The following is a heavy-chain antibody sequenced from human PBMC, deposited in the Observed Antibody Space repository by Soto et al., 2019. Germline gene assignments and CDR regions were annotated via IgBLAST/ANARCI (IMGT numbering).Heavy chain of an antibody. Sequence: GGSLRLSCAASGFTFSSYAMSWVRQAPGKGLEWVSAISGSGGSTYYADSVKGRFTISRDNSKNTLYLQMNSLRAEDTAVYYCAKDQRYSSSWYGYPYYYGMDVWGQGTTVTVSS. CDR3: AKDQRYSSSWYGYPYYYGMDV. V-gene: IGHV3-23*01. D-gene: IGHD6-13*01. J-gene: IGHJ6*02. CDR2: ISGSGGST. CDR1: GFTFSSYA.